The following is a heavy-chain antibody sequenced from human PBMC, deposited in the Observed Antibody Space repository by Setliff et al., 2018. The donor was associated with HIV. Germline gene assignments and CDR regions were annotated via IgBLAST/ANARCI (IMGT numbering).Heavy chain of an antibody. CDR3: ARLAYSSCWSPSYYFDY. CDR2: IYYSGST. CDR1: GGSISISY. Sequence: PSETLSLTCTASGGSISISYWSWIRQPPGKGLEWIGDIYYSGSTNYNPSLKSRVTISVDTSKNQYSLRLSSVTAADTAVYYCARLAYSSCWSPSYYFDYWGQGTLVTVSS. V-gene: IGHV4-59*08. J-gene: IGHJ4*02. D-gene: IGHD6-13*01.